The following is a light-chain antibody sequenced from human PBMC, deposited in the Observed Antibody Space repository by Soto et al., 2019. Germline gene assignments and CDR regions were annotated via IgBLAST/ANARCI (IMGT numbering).Light chain of an antibody. J-gene: IGKJ2*01. CDR3: QPSYSTPYP. Sequence: DIQMTQSPSSLSASVGDRVTITCRASQSISSYLNWYQQKPGKAPKLLIYAASSLQSGVPSRFSGSGSGTDFTLTISSLQPADFATYYCQPSYSTPYPFGQGTQLEIK. V-gene: IGKV1-39*01. CDR1: QSISSY. CDR2: AAS.